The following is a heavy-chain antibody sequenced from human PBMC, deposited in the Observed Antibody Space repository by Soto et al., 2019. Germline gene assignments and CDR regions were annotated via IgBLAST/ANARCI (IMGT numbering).Heavy chain of an antibody. CDR1: GFTFSSYA. CDR2: ISNNGDTA. V-gene: IGHV3-23*01. Sequence: GGSLRLSCATSGFTFSSYAMVWVRQAAEKGLEWVASISNNGDTAYYADSAKGRFTISRDNSKNTLYLQMNSLRAEDTAVYYCARSYCGGDCYPLFDYWGQGTLVTVSS. D-gene: IGHD2-21*02. CDR3: ARSYCGGDCYPLFDY. J-gene: IGHJ4*02.